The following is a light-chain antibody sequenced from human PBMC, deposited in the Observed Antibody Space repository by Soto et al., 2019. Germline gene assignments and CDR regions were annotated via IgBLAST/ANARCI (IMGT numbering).Light chain of an antibody. CDR1: QSLLHSNGYNY. CDR2: LGS. V-gene: IGKV2-28*01. Sequence: DIVMTQSPLSLPVTPGEPASISCKSSQSLLHSNGYNYLDWYLQKPGLSPQLLIYLGSNRASGVHDRFSGSGSVTDFTLRISRVEAEDVGVYYCMQSLHPEFTFGPGTKVDIK. CDR3: MQSLHPEFT. J-gene: IGKJ3*01.